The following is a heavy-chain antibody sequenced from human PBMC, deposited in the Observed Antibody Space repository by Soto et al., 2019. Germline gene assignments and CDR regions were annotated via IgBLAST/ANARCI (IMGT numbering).Heavy chain of an antibody. CDR1: GVTFRSYW. CDR2: IKQDGGEK. D-gene: IGHD6-13*01. Sequence: LRLSCAASGVTFRSYWMSWVRQAPGKGLEWVANIKQDGGEKYYVDSVKGRFTISRDNAKNSLYLQRNSPRVEDTALYYCARRYSSSWSGFDPWGQGTLVSVSS. J-gene: IGHJ5*02. V-gene: IGHV3-7*01. CDR3: ARRYSSSWSGFDP.